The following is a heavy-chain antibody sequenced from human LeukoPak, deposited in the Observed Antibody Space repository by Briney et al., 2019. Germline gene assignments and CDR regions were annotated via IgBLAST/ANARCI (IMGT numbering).Heavy chain of an antibody. V-gene: IGHV3-23*01. CDR3: AKDRFTYYYDSSGYGGVDY. Sequence: GSLRLSCAASGFTFSSYAMSWVRQAPGKGLEWVSAISGSGGSTYYADSVKGRFTISRDNSKNTLYLQMNSLRAEDTAVYYCAKDRFTYYYDSSGYGGVDYWGQGTLVTVSS. D-gene: IGHD3-22*01. CDR2: ISGSGGST. CDR1: GFTFSSYA. J-gene: IGHJ4*02.